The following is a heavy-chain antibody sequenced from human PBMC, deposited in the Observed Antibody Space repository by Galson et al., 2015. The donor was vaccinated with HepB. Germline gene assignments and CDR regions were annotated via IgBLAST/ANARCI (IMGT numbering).Heavy chain of an antibody. CDR3: ARDGYSSSLDAFDI. V-gene: IGHV3-66*02. D-gene: IGHD6-13*01. J-gene: IGHJ3*02. CDR2: IYSGGST. Sequence: SLRLSCAASGFTVSSNYMSWVRQAPGKGLEWVSVIYSGGSTYYADSVKGRFTISRDNSKNTLYLQMNSLRAEDTAVYYCARDGYSSSLDAFDIWGQGTMVTVSS. CDR1: GFTVSSNY.